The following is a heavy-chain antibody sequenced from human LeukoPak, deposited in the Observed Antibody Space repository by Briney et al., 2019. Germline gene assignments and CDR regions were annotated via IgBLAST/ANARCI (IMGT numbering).Heavy chain of an antibody. D-gene: IGHD1-26*01. J-gene: IGHJ5*02. Sequence: GGSLRLSCAASGFTFSSYWMHWVRQAPGKGLVWVSRIDSDGSSTSYADSVKGRFTISRDNAKNSLYLQMNSLRAEDTAVYYCARDATRRIVGAPLGPWGQGTLVTVSS. CDR2: IDSDGSST. CDR3: ARDATRRIVGAPLGP. CDR1: GFTFSSYW. V-gene: IGHV3-74*01.